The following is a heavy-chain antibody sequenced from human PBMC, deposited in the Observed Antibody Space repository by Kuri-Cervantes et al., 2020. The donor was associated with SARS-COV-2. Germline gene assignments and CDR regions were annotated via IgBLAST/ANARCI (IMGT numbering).Heavy chain of an antibody. J-gene: IGHJ4*02. CDR1: GYTFTGYY. Sequence: ASVKVSCKASGYTFTGYYMHWVRQAPGQGLGWMGWINPNSGGTNYAQKFQGRVTMTRDTSISTAYMELSRLRSDDTAVYYCARACSSASCYFSEFDYWGQGTLVTVSS. V-gene: IGHV1-2*02. CDR3: ARACSSASCYFSEFDY. D-gene: IGHD2-2*01. CDR2: INPNSGGT.